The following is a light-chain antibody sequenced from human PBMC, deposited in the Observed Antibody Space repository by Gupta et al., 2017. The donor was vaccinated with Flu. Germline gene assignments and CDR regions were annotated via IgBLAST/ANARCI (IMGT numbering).Light chain of an antibody. Sequence: EIVLTPSPDPLSLSPGERVTLSCRASQSVTSSYLAWYQQKYGQAPRLLIYGAASRATGVPDRLTGSGCGTDFTLIISRLEPEDFAVYYCQQYVTSPLYSFGQGTKLEIK. CDR2: GAA. V-gene: IGKV3-20*01. CDR1: QSVTSSY. CDR3: QQYVTSPLYS. J-gene: IGKJ2*03.